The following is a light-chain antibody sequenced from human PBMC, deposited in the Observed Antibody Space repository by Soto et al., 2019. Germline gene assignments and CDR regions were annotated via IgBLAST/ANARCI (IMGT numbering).Light chain of an antibody. CDR2: TAS. V-gene: IGKV1-5*03. CDR1: QSIGSW. J-gene: IGKJ1*01. Sequence: DIQMTQSPSTLSGSVGDRVIITCRASQSIGSWLAWYQQQPGKVPKLLIYTASTLQSGVPSRFSGSGSGAEFTLTISSLQPEDFATYYCQQYNTYPWTFGQGTKVEI. CDR3: QQYNTYPWT.